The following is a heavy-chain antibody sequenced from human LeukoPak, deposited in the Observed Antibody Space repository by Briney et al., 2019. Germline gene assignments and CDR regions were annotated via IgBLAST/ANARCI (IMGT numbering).Heavy chain of an antibody. J-gene: IGHJ4*02. CDR2: ISHTGST. CDR1: GGPFSGYF. Sequence: SETLSLTCTVYGGPFSGYFWTWIRQPPGKGLEWIGEISHTGSTNYNPSLKSRVTISVDTSKNQFSLKLNSMTPADTAVYYCARGDVAARLQTWGQGTLVTVSS. CDR3: ARGDVAARLQT. D-gene: IGHD6-6*01. V-gene: IGHV4-34*01.